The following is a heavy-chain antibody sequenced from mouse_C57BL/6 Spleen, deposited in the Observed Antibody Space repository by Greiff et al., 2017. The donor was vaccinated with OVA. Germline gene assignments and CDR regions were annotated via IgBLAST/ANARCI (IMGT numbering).Heavy chain of an antibody. CDR3: TKGGYYSNSNYFDY. V-gene: IGHV5-9-1*02. J-gene: IGHJ2*01. CDR1: GFTFSSYA. D-gene: IGHD2-5*01. CDR2: ISSGGDYI. Sequence: EVQLVESGEGLVKPGGSLKLSCAASGFTFSSYAMSWVRQTPEKRLEWVAYISSGGDYIYYADTVKGRFTISRDNARNTLYLQMSSLKSEDTAMYYCTKGGYYSNSNYFDYWGQGTTLTVSS.